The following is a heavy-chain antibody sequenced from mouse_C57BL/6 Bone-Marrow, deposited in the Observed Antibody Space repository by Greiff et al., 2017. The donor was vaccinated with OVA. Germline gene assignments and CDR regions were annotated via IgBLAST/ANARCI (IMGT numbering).Heavy chain of an antibody. J-gene: IGHJ1*03. D-gene: IGHD2-5*01. Sequence: EVQLQQSGPVLVKPGASVKMSCKASGYTFTDYYMNWVKQSHGKSLEWIGVINPYNGGTSYNQKFKGKATLTVDKSSSTAYMELNSLTSEDSAVYYCARSPYYSNFYWYFDVWGTGTTVTVSS. V-gene: IGHV1-19*01. CDR3: ARSPYYSNFYWYFDV. CDR2: INPYNGGT. CDR1: GYTFTDYY.